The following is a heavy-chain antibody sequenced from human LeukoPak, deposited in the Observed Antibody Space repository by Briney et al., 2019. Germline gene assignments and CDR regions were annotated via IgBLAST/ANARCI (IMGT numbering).Heavy chain of an antibody. V-gene: IGHV3-48*03. J-gene: IGHJ5*02. D-gene: IGHD6-6*01. CDR3: ATNLRPGS. CDR2: ISDSSATI. CDR1: GFTFLNYE. Sequence: GGSLRLSCAASGFTFLNYEMNWVRQAPAKRLEWLSYISDSSATIFYADSVKGRFTISRDNAKNSLYLQMNSLTAEDTGVYYCATNLRPGSWGQGTLVTVSS.